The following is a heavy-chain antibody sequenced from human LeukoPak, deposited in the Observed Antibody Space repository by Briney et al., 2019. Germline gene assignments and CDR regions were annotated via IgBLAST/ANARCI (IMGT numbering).Heavy chain of an antibody. CDR3: ARLSSGWPYYFDY. D-gene: IGHD6-19*01. CDR1: GGSFSGYY. J-gene: IGHJ4*02. V-gene: IGHV4-34*01. CDR2: INHSGST. Sequence: SETLSLTCAVYGGSFSGYYWSGIRQPPGKGLEWIGEINHSGSTNYNPSLKSRVTISVDTSKNQFSLKLSSVTAADTAVYYCARLSSGWPYYFDYWGQGTLVTVSS.